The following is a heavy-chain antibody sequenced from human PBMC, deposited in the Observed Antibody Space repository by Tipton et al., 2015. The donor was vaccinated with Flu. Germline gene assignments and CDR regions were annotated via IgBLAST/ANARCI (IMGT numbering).Heavy chain of an antibody. D-gene: IGHD2-2*01. CDR1: GFTFSTSW. J-gene: IGHJ4*02. Sequence: SGFTFSTSWMSWVRQAPGKGLEWVANINQGGSEKYYVDSVKGRFTISRDNAKNSLHLHMNSLRAEDTAVYYCARTRGGYCSSSSCYADYFDYWGQGTLVTVSS. CDR2: INQGGSEK. V-gene: IGHV3-7*01. CDR3: ARTRGGYCSSSSCYADYFDY.